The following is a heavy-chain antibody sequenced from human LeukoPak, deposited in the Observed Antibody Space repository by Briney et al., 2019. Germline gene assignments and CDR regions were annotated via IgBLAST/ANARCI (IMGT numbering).Heavy chain of an antibody. CDR1: GFTFSSHW. CDR2: INRDGSNT. J-gene: IGHJ4*02. V-gene: IGHV3-74*01. CDR3: ARDGHGTNLDEFDY. Sequence: GGSLRLSCAASGFTFSSHWMHWVRQAPGKGLVWVSRINRDGSNTNYADSAKGRFTISGDNAKNTVYLQMNSLRVEDTAVYYCARDGHGTNLDEFDYWGQGTLVTVSS. D-gene: IGHD1-1*01.